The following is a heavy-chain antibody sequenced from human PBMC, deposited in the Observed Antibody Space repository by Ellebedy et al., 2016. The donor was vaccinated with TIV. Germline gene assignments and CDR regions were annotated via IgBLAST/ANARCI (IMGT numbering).Heavy chain of an antibody. D-gene: IGHD6-19*01. J-gene: IGHJ4*02. CDR2: INPSGGST. CDR3: ARARSSGWLHTPDY. V-gene: IGHV1-46*04. Sequence: AASVKVSCKASGYTFSSYYMHWVRQAPGQGLEWMGIINPSGGSTTYAQNLQGRVNMTRDTTTTTVYMELSSLRSEEPAVYYCARARSSGWLHTPDYWGQGTLVIVSS. CDR1: GYTFSSYY.